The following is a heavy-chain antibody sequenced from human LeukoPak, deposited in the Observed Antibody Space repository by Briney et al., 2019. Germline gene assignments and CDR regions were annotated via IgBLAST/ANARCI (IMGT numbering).Heavy chain of an antibody. J-gene: IGHJ4*02. V-gene: IGHV3-53*01. CDR2: IWSGGST. Sequence: GGSLRLSCAASGFTVSSNYMYWVRQAPGKGLEWVSVIWSGGSTYYADSVKGRFTISRDNSKDTLYLQMNSLRAEDTAVYYCAGSGSYYSFDYWGQGTLVTVSS. D-gene: IGHD3-10*01. CDR3: AGSGSYYSFDY. CDR1: GFTVSSNY.